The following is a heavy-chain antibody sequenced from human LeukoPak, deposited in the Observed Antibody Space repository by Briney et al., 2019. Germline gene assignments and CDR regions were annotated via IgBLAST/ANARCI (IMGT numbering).Heavy chain of an antibody. CDR2: IIPIFGTA. J-gene: IGHJ6*02. CDR3: ARVLYSGSWLNYYYYGMDV. V-gene: IGHV1-69*01. Sequence: SVKVSCKASGGTFSSYAISWVRQAPGQGLEWMGGIIPIFGTANYAQKFQGRVTITADESTSTAYMELSSLRSEDTAVYYCARVLYSGSWLNYYYYGMDVWGQGTTVTVSS. CDR1: GGTFSSYA. D-gene: IGHD6-13*01.